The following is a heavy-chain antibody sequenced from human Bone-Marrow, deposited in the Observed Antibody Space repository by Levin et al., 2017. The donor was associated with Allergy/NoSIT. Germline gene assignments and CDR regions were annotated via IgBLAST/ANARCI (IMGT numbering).Heavy chain of an antibody. V-gene: IGHV3-64D*06. CDR1: GFTFSSYA. Sequence: GGSLRLSCSASGFTFSSYAMHWVRQAPGKGLEYVSAISSNGGSTYYADSVKGRFTISRDNSKNTLYLQMSSLRAEDTAVYYCVKSHIVVVPAAIPQYNWFDPWGQGTLVTVSS. CDR2: ISSNGGST. D-gene: IGHD2-2*01. J-gene: IGHJ5*02. CDR3: VKSHIVVVPAAIPQYNWFDP.